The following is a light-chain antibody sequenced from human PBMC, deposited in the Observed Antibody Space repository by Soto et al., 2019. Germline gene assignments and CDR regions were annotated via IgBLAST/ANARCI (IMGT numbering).Light chain of an antibody. CDR2: DVN. CDR3: SSKTSDSSRVV. V-gene: IGLV2-14*03. J-gene: IGLJ2*01. CDR1: SSDVGAYKY. Sequence: QSALTQPASVSGSPGQSITISCTGTSSDVGAYKYVSWYQQHTGKAPKLLLYDVNDRPSGVSLRFSGSKSGNAASLTISGLQTEDEAVYYCSSKTSDSSRVVFGGGTKVTVL.